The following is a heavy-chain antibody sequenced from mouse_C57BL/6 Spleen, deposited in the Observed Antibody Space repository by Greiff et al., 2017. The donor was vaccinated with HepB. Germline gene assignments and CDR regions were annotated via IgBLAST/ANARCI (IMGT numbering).Heavy chain of an antibody. CDR2: IYPGDGDT. V-gene: IGHV1-80*01. D-gene: IGHD2-3*01. J-gene: IGHJ3*01. CDR1: GYAFSSYW. CDR3: ASWGIYDGYSAWFAY. Sequence: VQLQQSGAELVKPGASVKISCKASGYAFSSYWMNWVKQRPGKGLEWIGQIYPGDGDTNYNGKFKGKATLTADKSSSTAYMQLSSLTSEDSAVYFCASWGIYDGYSAWFAYWGQGTLVTVSA.